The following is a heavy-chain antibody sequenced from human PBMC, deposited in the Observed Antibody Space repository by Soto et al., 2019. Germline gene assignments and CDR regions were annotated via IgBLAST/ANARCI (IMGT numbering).Heavy chain of an antibody. J-gene: IGHJ4*02. CDR1: GFTFNSFS. Sequence: GWSLRLSCAASGFTFNSFSMSLVRQAPGKGLEWVASINGRGTYVYYADSLKGRFTLSRDNARNSLFLQMSSLRAEDTAVYYCARSSDVGWALPPTLVHWGKGTLVTVS. CDR2: INGRGTYV. V-gene: IGHV3-21*06. CDR3: ARSSDVGWALPPTLVH. D-gene: IGHD1-26*01.